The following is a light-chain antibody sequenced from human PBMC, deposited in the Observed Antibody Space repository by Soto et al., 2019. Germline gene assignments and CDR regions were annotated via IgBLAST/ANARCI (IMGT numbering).Light chain of an antibody. V-gene: IGLV7-43*01. CDR2: STS. J-gene: IGLJ3*02. Sequence: QTVVTQEPSLTVSPGGTVTLTCASSTGAVTSGYYPNWFQQKPGQAPRALISSTSNKHSWTPARFSGSLLGGKAALTLSGVQPEDEAEYYCLLYNGGPRVLGGGTKLTV. CDR1: TGAVTSGYY. CDR3: LLYNGGPRV.